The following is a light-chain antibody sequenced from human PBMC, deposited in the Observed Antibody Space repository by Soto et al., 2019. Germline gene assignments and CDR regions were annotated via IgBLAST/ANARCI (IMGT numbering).Light chain of an antibody. CDR2: EAS. Sequence: EIVLTQSPATLSLSPGEKATLSCRASQRVVAFLAWYQQRPGQAPRLLIYEASKRATGIPARFSGSGSGTDFNLTISSLEPEDFAVYYCQQRSSWTYTFGQGTNIEIK. CDR3: QQRSSWTYT. V-gene: IGKV3-11*01. J-gene: IGKJ2*01. CDR1: QRVVAF.